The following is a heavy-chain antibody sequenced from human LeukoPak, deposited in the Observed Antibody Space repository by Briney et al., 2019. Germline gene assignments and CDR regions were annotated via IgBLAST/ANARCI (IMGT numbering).Heavy chain of an antibody. D-gene: IGHD3-10*01. V-gene: IGHV3-30-3*01. CDR1: GFTFSSYA. J-gene: IGHJ6*02. CDR2: ISYDGSNK. CDR3: ASEYGSGSLQANAYYYYGMDV. Sequence: GGSLRLSCAASGFTFSSYAMHWVRQAPGKGLEWVAVISYDGSNKYYADSVRGRFTISRDNSKNTLYLQMNSLRAEDTAVYYCASEYGSGSLQANAYYYYGMDVWGQGTTVTVSS.